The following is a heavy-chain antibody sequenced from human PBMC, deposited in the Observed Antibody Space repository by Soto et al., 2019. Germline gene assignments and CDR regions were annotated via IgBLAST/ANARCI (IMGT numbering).Heavy chain of an antibody. CDR3: AIRSGSYYNWFEP. CDR2: FDPEDGET. V-gene: IGHV1-24*01. Sequence: RXAGKVSYSGSGYPFTELSMHWVRQAPGKGLEWMGGFDPEDGETIYAQKFQGRVTMTEDTSTDTAYMELSSLRSEATAVYYCAIRSGSYYNWFEPWGQGTLVTVS. CDR1: GYPFTELS. D-gene: IGHD3-10*01. J-gene: IGHJ5*02.